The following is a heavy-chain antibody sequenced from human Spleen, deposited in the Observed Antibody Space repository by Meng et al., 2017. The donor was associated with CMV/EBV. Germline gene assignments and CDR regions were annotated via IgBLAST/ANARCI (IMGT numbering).Heavy chain of an antibody. CDR1: GGSVISSSYY. CDR2: IFYTGST. CDR3: ARQVKSVATFDS. Sequence: SETLSLTCTVSGGSVISSSYYGVWIRQPPGKGLEWIGSIFYTGSTYYNPSLKSRVTMSKDTSQNQFSLKLISVTAADTAVYYCARQVKSVATFDSWGQGTLVTVSS. D-gene: IGHD5-12*01. J-gene: IGHJ4*02. V-gene: IGHV4-39*01.